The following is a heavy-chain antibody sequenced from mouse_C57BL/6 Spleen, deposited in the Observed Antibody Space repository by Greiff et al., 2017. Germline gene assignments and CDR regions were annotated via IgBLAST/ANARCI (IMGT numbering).Heavy chain of an antibody. V-gene: IGHV5-17*01. CDR1: GFTFSDYG. CDR2: ISSGSSTI. D-gene: IGHD1-1*01. J-gene: IGHJ1*03. Sequence: EVKLVESGGGLVKPGGSLKLSCAASGFTFSDYGMHWVRQAPEKGLEWVAYISSGSSTIYYADTVKGRFTISRDNAKNTLFLQMTILRSEDTAMYYCARKDYYGSSYVGYFDVWGTGTTVTVSS. CDR3: ARKDYYGSSYVGYFDV.